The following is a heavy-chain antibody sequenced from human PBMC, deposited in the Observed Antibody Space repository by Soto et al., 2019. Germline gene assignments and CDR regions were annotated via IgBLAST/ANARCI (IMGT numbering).Heavy chain of an antibody. J-gene: IGHJ4*02. D-gene: IGHD4-17*01. CDR2: ISYDGSNK. CDR1: GFTFSYYP. CDR3: ARGLGVFDGDYNYFDY. V-gene: IGHV3-30-3*01. Sequence: GSLRLSCAASGFTFSYYPMHWVRQAPGKGLEWVAVISYDGSNKYYADSVKGRFTISRDNSKNTLYLQMNSLRAEDTAVYYCARGLGVFDGDYNYFDYWGQGTLVTVSS.